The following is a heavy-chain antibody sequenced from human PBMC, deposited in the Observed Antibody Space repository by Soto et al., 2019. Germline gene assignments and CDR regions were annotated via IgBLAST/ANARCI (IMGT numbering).Heavy chain of an antibody. D-gene: IGHD5-12*01. CDR1: GYTFTNFG. J-gene: IGHJ4*02. Sequence: ASVKVSCKASGYTFTNFGISWVRQAPGQGLEWMGWISAYNGNTNYAQKFQGRVTMTTDTSTSTAYVEVRSLRFDDTAVYYCARDLVPGYTGFSDYWGQGTLVTVSS. CDR2: ISAYNGNT. CDR3: ARDLVPGYTGFSDY. V-gene: IGHV1-18*01.